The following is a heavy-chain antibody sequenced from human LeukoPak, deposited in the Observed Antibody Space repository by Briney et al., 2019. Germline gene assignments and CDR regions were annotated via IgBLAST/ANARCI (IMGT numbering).Heavy chain of an antibody. J-gene: IGHJ4*02. CDR3: AKECSGSPGIDY. CDR2: IRYDGSNK. CDR1: GFTFSSYG. V-gene: IGHV3-30*02. Sequence: PGGSLRLSCAASGFTFSSYGMHWVRQAPGKGLEWVAFIRYDGSNKYYADSVKGRFTISRDNSKNTLYLQMNSLRTEDTAVYYCAKECSGSPGIDYWGQGTLVTVSS. D-gene: IGHD2-15*01.